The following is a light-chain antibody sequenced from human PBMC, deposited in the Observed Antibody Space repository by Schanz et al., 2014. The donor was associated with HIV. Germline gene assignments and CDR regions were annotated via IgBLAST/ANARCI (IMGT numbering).Light chain of an antibody. CDR2: DAS. Sequence: DIQMTQSPSSLSASVGDRVTITCQASQDISNYLNWYQQKPGKAPKLLIYDASNLETGVPSRFSGSGSGTDFTFTISSLQPEDIATYFCQHYDNVPFTFGPGTRVDFK. V-gene: IGKV1-33*01. CDR3: QHYDNVPFT. J-gene: IGKJ3*01. CDR1: QDISNY.